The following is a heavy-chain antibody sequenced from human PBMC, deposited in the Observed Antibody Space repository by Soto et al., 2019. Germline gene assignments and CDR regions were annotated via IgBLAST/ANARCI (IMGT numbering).Heavy chain of an antibody. D-gene: IGHD4-4*01. CDR1: GGSISSGGQY. Sequence: QVQLQESGPGLVKPSQTLSLTCTVSGGSISSGGQYWNWIRQHPGKGMEWIGYIYYSGSTYYNPSLKSRVTISVDTSKNQFSLNLSSVTAADMAVYYCARDQAYDYTSPGDYYYYGMDVWGQGTTVTVSS. V-gene: IGHV4-31*03. CDR3: ARDQAYDYTSPGDYYYYGMDV. CDR2: IYYSGST. J-gene: IGHJ6*02.